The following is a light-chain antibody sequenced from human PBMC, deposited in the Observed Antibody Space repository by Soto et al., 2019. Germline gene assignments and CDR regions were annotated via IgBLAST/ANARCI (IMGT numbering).Light chain of an antibody. Sequence: DIQMTQSPSSLSASVGDRVTITCQASQDISNYLSWYQQKPGKAPKLLIDDASNLETGVPSRFSGSGSGTDFTFTISSLQPEDIATYYCQQYANLPLTVGGGTEVEIK. J-gene: IGKJ4*01. CDR3: QQYANLPLT. V-gene: IGKV1-33*01. CDR2: DAS. CDR1: QDISNY.